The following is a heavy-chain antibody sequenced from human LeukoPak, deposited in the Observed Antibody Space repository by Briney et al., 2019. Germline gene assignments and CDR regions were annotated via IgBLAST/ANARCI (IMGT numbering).Heavy chain of an antibody. D-gene: IGHD6-13*01. V-gene: IGHV3-21*01. Sequence: GGSLRLSCAASGFTFSSYWMNWVRQAPGKGLEWVSSISSSSSYIYYADSVKGRFTISRDNAKNSLYLQMNSLRAEDTAVYYCARVGIAAIDYWGQGTLVTVSS. J-gene: IGHJ4*02. CDR3: ARVGIAAIDY. CDR1: GFTFSSYW. CDR2: ISSSSSYI.